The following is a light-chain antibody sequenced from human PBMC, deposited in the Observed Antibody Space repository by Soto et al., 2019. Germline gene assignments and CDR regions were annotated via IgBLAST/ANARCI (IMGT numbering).Light chain of an antibody. J-gene: IGKJ2*01. CDR3: HQYDDGPYT. Sequence: EMVMTQSPATLSVSPGERATLSCRASQGVSSNLAWYQQKPGQAPRLLIYGASTRATGIPVRFSGSGSGTEFTLTISSLQSEDFAVYYCHQYDDGPYTFGQGTKVDIK. CDR2: GAS. CDR1: QGVSSN. V-gene: IGKV3-15*01.